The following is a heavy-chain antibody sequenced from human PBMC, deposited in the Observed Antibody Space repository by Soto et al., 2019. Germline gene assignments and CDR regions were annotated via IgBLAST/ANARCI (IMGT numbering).Heavy chain of an antibody. CDR2: ISSRSDI. D-gene: IGHD2-2*02. Sequence: GGSLRLSCVGSGFTFSNFSINWVRQAPGKGLEWVSSISSRSDIYYADSLKGRFTISRDNAKNSVSLQMNSLRAEDTAVYYCAREYTAWPLAYGLDVWGQGTTVTVSS. CDR1: GFTFSNFS. CDR3: AREYTAWPLAYGLDV. J-gene: IGHJ6*02. V-gene: IGHV3-21*01.